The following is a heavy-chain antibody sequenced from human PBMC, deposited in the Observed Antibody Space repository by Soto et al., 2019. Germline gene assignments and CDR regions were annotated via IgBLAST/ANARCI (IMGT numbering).Heavy chain of an antibody. CDR2: IYHSGGS. V-gene: IGHV4-30-2*01. Sequence: QLQLQESGSGLVKTSQTLSLTCAVSGVSISSGGYSWNCILQPPGKGLGWIGYIYHSGGSLYSAALKSRVTISVDGSKNQFSLKLTSVTAADTAVYYFARDDRHDYAVRYWGQGTLVTVSS. D-gene: IGHD4-17*01. J-gene: IGHJ4*02. CDR3: ARDDRHDYAVRY. CDR1: GVSISSGGYS.